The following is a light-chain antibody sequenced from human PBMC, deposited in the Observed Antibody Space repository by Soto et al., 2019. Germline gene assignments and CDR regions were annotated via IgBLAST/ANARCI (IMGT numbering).Light chain of an antibody. CDR1: SSDVGGYNY. V-gene: IGLV2-14*01. Sequence: QSALTQPASVSGSPGQSITISCTGTSSDVGGYNYVSWYQQHPGKAPKLMIYEVTHRPSGVSNRFSGSKSGNTASLTISGLQAEDEADCYCSSYTITNTYVFGTGTKLTVL. J-gene: IGLJ1*01. CDR2: EVT. CDR3: SSYTITNTYV.